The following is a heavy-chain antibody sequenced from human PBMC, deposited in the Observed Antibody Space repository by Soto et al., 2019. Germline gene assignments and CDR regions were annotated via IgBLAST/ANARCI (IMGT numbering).Heavy chain of an antibody. D-gene: IGHD3-10*01. J-gene: IGHJ4*02. CDR1: GGSISSTSYY. CDR3: ARQVVDGTVAGAGSFDY. Sequence: QLQLQESGPGLVKPSETLSLTCTVSGGSISSTSYYWVWIRQPPGKGLEWIGSFYYSGSTYYNPSLKSRVTISVDTSANHFSRRLSAVTAADTAVYYCARQVVDGTVAGAGSFDYWGQGTLVTVSS. CDR2: FYYSGST. V-gene: IGHV4-39*01.